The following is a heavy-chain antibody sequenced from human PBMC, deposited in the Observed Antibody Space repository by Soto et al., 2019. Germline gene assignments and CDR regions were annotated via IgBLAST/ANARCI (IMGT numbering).Heavy chain of an antibody. CDR3: XXXXXXXXXXXXV. V-gene: IGHV3-33*01. CDR2: IWYDGSKK. Sequence: QVQLVESGGGVVQPGRSLRLSCAASGFTFSTYAMHWVRQAPGKGLEWVAVIWYDGSKKYYADSVKGRFTISRDNSKNTLDLQMNSLRAXXXXXXXXXXXXXXXXXXXXVWGQGTTVTVSS. J-gene: IGHJ6*02. CDR1: GFTFSTYA.